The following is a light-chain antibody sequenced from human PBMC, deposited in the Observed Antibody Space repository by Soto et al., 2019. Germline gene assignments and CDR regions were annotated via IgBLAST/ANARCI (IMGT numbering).Light chain of an antibody. CDR2: GAS. CDR3: LQYGSSPYT. CDR1: QSVSSSY. V-gene: IGKV3-20*01. J-gene: IGKJ2*01. Sequence: EIVLTQSPGTLSLSPGERATLSCRASQSVSSSYLAWYQQKPGQAPRPLIYGASSRATGIPDRFSGSGSGTVLTLTISRLEPEDFAVYYCLQYGSSPYTFGQGTKLEIK.